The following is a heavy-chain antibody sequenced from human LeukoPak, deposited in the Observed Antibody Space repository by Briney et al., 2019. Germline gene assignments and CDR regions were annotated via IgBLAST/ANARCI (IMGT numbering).Heavy chain of an antibody. Sequence: GASVKVSCKASGGTFSSYAISWVRQAPGQGLEWMGRIIPILGIANYAQKFQGRVTITADKSTSTAYMELSSLRSEDTAVYYCAKTGMVRGVIAYLFDYWGQGTLVTVSS. V-gene: IGHV1-69*04. CDR3: AKTGMVRGVIAYLFDY. CDR1: GGTFSSYA. J-gene: IGHJ4*02. D-gene: IGHD3-10*01. CDR2: IIPILGIA.